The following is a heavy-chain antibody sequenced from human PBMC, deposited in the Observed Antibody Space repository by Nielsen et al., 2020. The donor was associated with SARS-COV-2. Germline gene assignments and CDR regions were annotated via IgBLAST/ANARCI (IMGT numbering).Heavy chain of an antibody. Sequence: SLRLSCAASGFTFDDYAMHWVRQAPGKGLEWVSGISWNSGSIGYADSVKGRFTISRDNAKNSLYLQMNSLRAEDTALYYCAKSRGDFSFQHWGQGTLVTVSS. V-gene: IGHV3-9*01. CDR2: ISWNSGSI. D-gene: IGHD4-17*01. J-gene: IGHJ1*01. CDR3: AKSRGDFSFQH. CDR1: GFTFDDYA.